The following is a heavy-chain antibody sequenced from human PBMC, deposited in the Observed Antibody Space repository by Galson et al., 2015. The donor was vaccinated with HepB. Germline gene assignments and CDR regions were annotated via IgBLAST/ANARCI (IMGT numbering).Heavy chain of an antibody. V-gene: IGHV1-3*01. D-gene: IGHD2-2*01. CDR3: ARDRSSTSQTGAYYYYGMDV. CDR1: GYTFTSYA. CDR2: INAGNGNT. Sequence: SVKVSCKASGYTFTSYAMHWVRQAPGQRLEWMGWINAGNGNTKYSQKFQGRVTITRDTSASTAYMELSSLRSEDTAVYYCARDRSSTSQTGAYYYYGMDVWGQGTTVTVSS. J-gene: IGHJ6*02.